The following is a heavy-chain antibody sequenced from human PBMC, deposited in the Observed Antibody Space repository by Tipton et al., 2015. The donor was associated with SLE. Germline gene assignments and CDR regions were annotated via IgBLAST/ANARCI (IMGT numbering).Heavy chain of an antibody. CDR1: GYTFTNYG. CDR3: AIYSSGWEGAFDI. Sequence: QLVQSGAEVKKPGASVKVSCKASGYTFTNYGISWVRQAPGQGLEWMGWISPYNGNTDSAQNLQGRVTMTAGTSTTTAYMELRSLRSDDTAVYYCAIYSSGWEGAFDIWGQGTMVTVSS. D-gene: IGHD6-19*01. CDR2: ISPYNGNT. J-gene: IGHJ3*02. V-gene: IGHV1-18*01.